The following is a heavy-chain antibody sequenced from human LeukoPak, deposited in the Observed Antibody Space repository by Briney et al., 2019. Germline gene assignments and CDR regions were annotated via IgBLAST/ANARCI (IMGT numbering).Heavy chain of an antibody. V-gene: IGHV1-18*01. CDR3: ARDYNDSSGYYYVHDAFDI. J-gene: IGHJ3*02. D-gene: IGHD3-22*01. CDR2: ISAYNGNT. Sequence: GASVKVSCKASGYTFTIYGISWVRQAPGQGLEWMGWISAYNGNTNYAQELQGRVTMTTDTSTSTAYMELRSLRSDDTAVYYCARDYNDSSGYYYVHDAFDIWGQGTMVTVSS. CDR1: GYTFTIYG.